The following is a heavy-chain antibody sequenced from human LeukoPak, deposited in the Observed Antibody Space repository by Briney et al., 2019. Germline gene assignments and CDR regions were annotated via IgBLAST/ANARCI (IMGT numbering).Heavy chain of an antibody. J-gene: IGHJ3*02. CDR3: ARQGGMGAYDI. V-gene: IGHV3-30*04. D-gene: IGHD2-15*01. CDR2: ISYDGSNK. Sequence: GRSLRLSCAASGFTLSIYAMRWVRQAPGKGLEWVAVISYDGSNKYHADCVKGRFTISRDDSKNTLYLRMNSLSVEDTAVYYCARQGGMGAYDIWGRGTVVTVSS. CDR1: GFTLSIYA.